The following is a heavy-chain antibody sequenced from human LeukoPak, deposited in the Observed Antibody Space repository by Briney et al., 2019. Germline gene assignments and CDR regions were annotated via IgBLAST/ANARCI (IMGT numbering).Heavy chain of an antibody. CDR2: FYYNGVT. V-gene: IGHV4-39*01. CDR3: VRRNYVSGRIDP. CDR1: GGSISSSDYL. Sequence: PSETLSLTCTVSGGSISSSDYLWAWVRQPPGKGLEWIGDFYYNGVTSYNPSLKSRVTISVDTSKNQFSLNLTSVTAADTALYYSVRRNYVSGRIDPWGQGTLVTVSS. J-gene: IGHJ5*02. D-gene: IGHD3-16*01.